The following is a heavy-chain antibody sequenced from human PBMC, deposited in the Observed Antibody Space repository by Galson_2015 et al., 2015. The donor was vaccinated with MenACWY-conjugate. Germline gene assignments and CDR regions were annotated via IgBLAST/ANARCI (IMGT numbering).Heavy chain of an antibody. CDR1: GYIFSNYW. J-gene: IGHJ4*02. V-gene: IGHV5-51*01. Sequence: QSGAEVKKPGESLKISCKASGYIFSNYWIAWVRQMPGKGLEWMGVIYPGDSDTRYSPSFQGQVTISADKSINTAYLQWSSLKASGTAMYYCVEHHLRTRHCAFDFWGQGTLVTVSS. CDR3: VEHHLRTRHCAFDF. CDR2: IYPGDSDT. D-gene: IGHD2-21*02.